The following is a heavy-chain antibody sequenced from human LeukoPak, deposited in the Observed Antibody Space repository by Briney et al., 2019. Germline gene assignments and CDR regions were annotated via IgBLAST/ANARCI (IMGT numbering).Heavy chain of an antibody. CDR2: INPSDGST. J-gene: IGHJ4*02. CDR1: GHIFISYY. V-gene: IGHV1-46*01. Sequence: ASVTVSCTASGHIFISYYIYWVRQAPGQGLEWMGVINPSDGSTNYAQKFQGRVTMTRDTSATTVYLDLSGLTFEDTAVYYCASDVAREFDHWGQGTLVTVSS. D-gene: IGHD5-24*01. CDR3: ASDVAREFDH.